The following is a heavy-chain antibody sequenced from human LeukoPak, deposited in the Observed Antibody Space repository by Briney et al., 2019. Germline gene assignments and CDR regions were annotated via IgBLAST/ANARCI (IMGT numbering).Heavy chain of an antibody. CDR2: INHSGST. V-gene: IGHV4-34*01. CDR3: ASVPYYDFWSGYYDYYGMDV. D-gene: IGHD3-3*01. J-gene: IGHJ6*02. Sequence: SETLSLTCAVYGGSFSGYYWSWIRQPPGKGPEWIGEINHSGSTNYNPSLKSRVTISVDTSKNQFSLKLSSVTAADTAVYYCASVPYYDFWSGYYDYYGMDVWGQGTTVTVSS. CDR1: GGSFSGYY.